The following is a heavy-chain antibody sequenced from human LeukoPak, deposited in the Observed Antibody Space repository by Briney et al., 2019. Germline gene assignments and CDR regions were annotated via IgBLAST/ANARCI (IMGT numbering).Heavy chain of an antibody. CDR2: IYYKGST. CDR3: ARGRYYESSGYFVYYFDY. D-gene: IGHD3-22*01. Sequence: SETLSLTCTVSGGSMSNYYWSWIRQPPGKGLDWIGYIYYKGSTNYNPSLKSRVTISLDTSKNQFSLKMSSVTAADTAVYYCARGRYYESSGYFVYYFDYWGQGTLVTVSS. J-gene: IGHJ4*02. V-gene: IGHV4-59*01. CDR1: GGSMSNYY.